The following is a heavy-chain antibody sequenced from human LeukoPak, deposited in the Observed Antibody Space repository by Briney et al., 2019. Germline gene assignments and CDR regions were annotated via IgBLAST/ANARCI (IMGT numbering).Heavy chain of an antibody. V-gene: IGHV3-23*01. CDR3: AKLGGQELHNYYVAV. CDR2: IIDSGEST. J-gene: IGHJ6*03. D-gene: IGHD3-16*01. CDR1: RFTFSSYA. Sequence: GGSLRLSCAAPRFTFSSYAMSSVRQAPGKGLEWVSGIIDSGESTYYANFAKGRFTISRDNSNNTLYLQMNSLRAEDTAVYYCAKLGGQELHNYYVAVCGKGTTVAVSS.